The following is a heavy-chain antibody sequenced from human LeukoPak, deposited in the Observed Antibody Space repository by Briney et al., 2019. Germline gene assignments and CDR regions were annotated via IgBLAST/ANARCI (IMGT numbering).Heavy chain of an antibody. CDR2: IWYDGSNK. CDR3: ARWFDP. Sequence: PGGSLRLSCAASGFTFSSYGMHWVRQAPGKGLEWVAVIWYDGSNKYYADSVKGRFTISRDNAKNSLYLQMNSLRAEDTAVYYCARWFDPWGQGTLVTVSS. V-gene: IGHV3-33*03. J-gene: IGHJ5*02. CDR1: GFTFSSYG.